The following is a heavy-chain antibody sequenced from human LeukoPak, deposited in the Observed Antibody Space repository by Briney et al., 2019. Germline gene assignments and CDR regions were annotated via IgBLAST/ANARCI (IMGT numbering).Heavy chain of an antibody. Sequence: GGSLRLSCAASEFTFTNNDMNWVRQAPGKGLEWVSAISGSGGSTYYADSVKGRFTISRDNSKNTLYLQMNSLRAEDTAVYYCAKGLEDDYVWGSNRYTGSDYWGQGTLVTVSS. V-gene: IGHV3-23*01. CDR2: ISGSGGST. CDR1: EFTFTNND. J-gene: IGHJ4*02. CDR3: AKGLEDDYVWGSNRYTGSDY. D-gene: IGHD3-16*02.